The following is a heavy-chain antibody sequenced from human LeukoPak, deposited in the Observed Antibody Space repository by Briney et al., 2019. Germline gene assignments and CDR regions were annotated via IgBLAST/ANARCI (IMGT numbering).Heavy chain of an antibody. D-gene: IGHD3-10*02. CDR3: AELGITMIGGV. CDR2: ISSRDSTT. V-gene: IGHV3-48*03. CDR1: GFTFSNYK. J-gene: IGHJ6*04. Sequence: GGSLRLSCAASGFTFSNYKMIWVRQGPGKGLEWVSFISSRDSTTYYADSVKGRFTISRDNAKNSLYLQMNSLRAEDTAVYYCAELGITMIGGVWGKGTTVTISS.